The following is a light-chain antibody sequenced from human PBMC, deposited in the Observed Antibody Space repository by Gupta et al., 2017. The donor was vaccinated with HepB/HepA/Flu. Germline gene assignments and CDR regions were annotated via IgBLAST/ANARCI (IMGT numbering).Light chain of an antibody. CDR1: QSVSSY. V-gene: IGKV3-11*01. CDR2: DAS. Sequence: EIVLPQSPAPLSFSPGERATLSCRASQSVSSYLAWYQQKPGQAPRLLIYDASNRATGIPARFSGSGSGTDFTLTISSLEPEDFAVYYCQQRSNWPPDLTFGGGTKVEIK. J-gene: IGKJ4*01. CDR3: QQRSNWPPDLT.